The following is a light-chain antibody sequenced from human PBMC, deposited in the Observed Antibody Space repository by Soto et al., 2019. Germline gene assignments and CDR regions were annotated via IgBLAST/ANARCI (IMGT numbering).Light chain of an antibody. V-gene: IGLV2-14*01. Sequence: QSALTQPASVSGSPGQSITISCTGTSSDVGAYNYVSWYQQHPGKAPKLMIYEVSYRPSGVSDRFSGSRSGNTASLTISGLQAEDESDYSCSSYTSSTTWVFGGGPKLSVL. CDR1: SSDVGAYNY. J-gene: IGLJ3*02. CDR3: SSYTSSTTWV. CDR2: EVS.